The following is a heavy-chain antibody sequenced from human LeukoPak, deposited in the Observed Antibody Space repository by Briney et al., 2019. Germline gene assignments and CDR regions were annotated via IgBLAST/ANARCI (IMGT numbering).Heavy chain of an antibody. CDR2: IYHSGST. Sequence: SETLSLTCAVSGGSISSSNWWSWVRQPPGKGLEWIGEIYHSGSTNYNPSLKSRVTISVDKSKNQFSLKLSSVTAADTAVYYCARDGVVVVAADAFDIWGQGTMVTVSS. D-gene: IGHD2-15*01. J-gene: IGHJ3*02. CDR1: GGSISSSNW. CDR3: ARDGVVVVAADAFDI. V-gene: IGHV4-4*02.